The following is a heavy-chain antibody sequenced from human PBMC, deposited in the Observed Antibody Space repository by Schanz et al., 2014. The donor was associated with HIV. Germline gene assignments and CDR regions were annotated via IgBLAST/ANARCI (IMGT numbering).Heavy chain of an antibody. J-gene: IGHJ6*02. CDR1: GYNFTSYD. CDR3: ARGPKWEGLMDV. CDR2: MNPNSANT. V-gene: IGHV1-8*01. Sequence: QVQLVQSGAEVKKPGASVKVSCKASGYNFTSYDINWVRQATGQGLEWMGWMNPNSANTGYAQMFQVRVTMTRDTSISTAYLEVDSLKSEDTAVYYCARGPKWEGLMDVWGQGTTVIVSS. D-gene: IGHD1-26*01.